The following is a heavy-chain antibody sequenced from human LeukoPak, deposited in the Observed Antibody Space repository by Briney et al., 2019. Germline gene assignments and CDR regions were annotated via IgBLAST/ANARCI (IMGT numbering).Heavy chain of an antibody. CDR3: ARYCSSTTCYSNHFDY. Sequence: ASVKVSCKASGYTFTGYYMHWVRQAPGQGLEWMGWISAYNGHTNYAQKLQGRVTMTTDTSTSTAYMELRSLRSDDMAVYYCARYCSSTTCYSNHFDYWGQGTLVTVSS. V-gene: IGHV1-18*03. CDR2: ISAYNGHT. CDR1: GYTFTGYY. D-gene: IGHD2-2*01. J-gene: IGHJ4*02.